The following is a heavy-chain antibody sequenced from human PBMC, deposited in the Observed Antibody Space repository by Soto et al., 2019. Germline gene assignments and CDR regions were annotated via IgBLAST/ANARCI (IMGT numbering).Heavy chain of an antibody. J-gene: IGHJ4*02. CDR1: GFTFSSHW. Sequence: EVQLVESGGSLVQPGGSLRLSCAASGFTFSSHWMHWVRQAPGKGLVWVSRINSDGSSTTYADSVKGRFTFSRENAKNTLYLQMNSLRAEDTAIYYCARDEGYGYGVDYWGQGTLVTVSS. CDR2: INSDGSST. D-gene: IGHD5-18*01. V-gene: IGHV3-74*01. CDR3: ARDEGYGYGVDY.